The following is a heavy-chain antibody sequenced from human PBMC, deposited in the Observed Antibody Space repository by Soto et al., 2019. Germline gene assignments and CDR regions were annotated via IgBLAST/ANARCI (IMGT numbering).Heavy chain of an antibody. Sequence: ASVKVSCKASGYTFTSYAMHWVRQAPGQRLEWMGWINAGNGNTKYSQKFQGRVTITRDTSASTAYMELSSLRSEDTAVYYCARSIAVVTAPEYWGQGTLVTVSS. J-gene: IGHJ4*02. V-gene: IGHV1-3*01. D-gene: IGHD2-21*02. CDR2: INAGNGNT. CDR3: ARSIAVVTAPEY. CDR1: GYTFTSYA.